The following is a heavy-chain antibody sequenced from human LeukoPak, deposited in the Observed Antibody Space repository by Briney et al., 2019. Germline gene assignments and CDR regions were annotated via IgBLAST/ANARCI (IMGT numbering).Heavy chain of an antibody. J-gene: IGHJ4*02. CDR1: GFTFSSYA. D-gene: IGHD3-3*01. V-gene: IGHV3-23*01. Sequence: PGGSLRLSCVASGFTFSSYAMSWVRQAPGKGLEWVSAISGSGGSTYYADSVKGRFTISRDNSKNTLYLQMNSLRAEDTAVYYCAKDRGSVYDFWSGSFYDYWGQGTLVTVSS. CDR2: ISGSGGST. CDR3: AKDRGSVYDFWSGSFYDY.